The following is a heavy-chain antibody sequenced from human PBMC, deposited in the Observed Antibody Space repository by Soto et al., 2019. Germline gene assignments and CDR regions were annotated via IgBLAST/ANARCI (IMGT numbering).Heavy chain of an antibody. V-gene: IGHV1-24*01. CDR2: FDPEDGET. CDR1: GYTLTELS. J-gene: IGHJ3*02. D-gene: IGHD2-21*01. CDR3: ATDHSIATSYDAFDI. Sequence: GASVKVSCKVSGYTLTELSMHWVRQATGKGLEWMGGFDPEDGETIYAQKFQGRVTMTEDTSTDTAYMELSSLRSEDTAVYYCATDHSIATSYDAFDIWGQGTMVTVSS.